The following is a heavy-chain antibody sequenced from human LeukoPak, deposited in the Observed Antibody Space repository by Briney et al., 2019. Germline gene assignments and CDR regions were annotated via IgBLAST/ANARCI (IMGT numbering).Heavy chain of an antibody. CDR3: AKHLEEATITSAFDI. J-gene: IGHJ3*02. CDR2: ISYDGSNK. D-gene: IGHD5-12*01. Sequence: PGGSLRLSCAASGFPFSAYGMHWVRQAPGKGLEWVALISYDGSNKYYADSVKGRFTISRDNSKNTLHLQMNSLRAEDTAIYYCAKHLEEATITSAFDIWGQGTMVTVSS. CDR1: GFPFSAYG. V-gene: IGHV3-30*18.